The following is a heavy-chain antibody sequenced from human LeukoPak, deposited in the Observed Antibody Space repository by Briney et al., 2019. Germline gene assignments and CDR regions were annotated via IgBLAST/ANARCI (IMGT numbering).Heavy chain of an antibody. J-gene: IGHJ6*03. CDR2: INHSGST. CDR3: ARGFDYSNLLRYFDWLGGATRYYYMDV. V-gene: IGHV4-34*01. Sequence: SETLSLTCAVYGGSFSGYYWSWIRQPPGKGLEWIGEINHSGSTNYNPSLKSRATISVDTSKNQFSLKLSSVTAADTAVYYCARGFDYSNLLRYFDWLGGATRYYYMDVWGKGTTVTVSS. CDR1: GGSFSGYY. D-gene: IGHD3-9*01.